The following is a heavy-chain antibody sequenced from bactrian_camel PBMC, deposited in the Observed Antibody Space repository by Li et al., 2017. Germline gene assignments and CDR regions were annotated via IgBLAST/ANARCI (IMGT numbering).Heavy chain of an antibody. V-gene: IGHV3S53*01. CDR1: VSAYVAYVYA. Sequence: HVQLVESGGGSVPAGGSLRPTCTASVSAYVAYVYAMAWFRQAPGKEREGVAQIDNYEITTYADSVKGRFAISPGNATNTVSLQMDSLKPEDTAMYYCAARVGLGRWWIDHEYNDWSQGTQVTVS. J-gene: IGHJ4*01. CDR2: IDNYEIT. CDR3: AARVGLGRWWIDHEYND. D-gene: IGHD1*01.